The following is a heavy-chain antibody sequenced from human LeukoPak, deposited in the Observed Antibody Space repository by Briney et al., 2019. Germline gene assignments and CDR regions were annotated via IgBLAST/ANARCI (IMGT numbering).Heavy chain of an antibody. V-gene: IGHV3-9*01. CDR1: GFTFDDYA. CDR3: ARDLISDLHLGGWFDP. J-gene: IGHJ5*02. D-gene: IGHD1-26*01. Sequence: PGRSLRLSCAASGFTFDDYAMHWVRQAPGKGLEWVSGISWNSGSIVYADSVKGRFTISRDNAKNSLYLQMNSLRAEDTAVYYCARDLISDLHLGGWFDPWGQGTLVTVSS. CDR2: ISWNSGSI.